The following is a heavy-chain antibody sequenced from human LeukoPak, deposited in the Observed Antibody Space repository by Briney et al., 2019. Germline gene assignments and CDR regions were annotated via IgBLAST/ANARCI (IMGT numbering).Heavy chain of an antibody. J-gene: IGHJ4*02. D-gene: IGHD1-7*01. CDR2: INPNSGGT. CDR1: GYTFTGYY. CDR3: ARGGAGTTVSHY. Sequence: ASVKVSCKTSGYTFTGYYMNWVRQAPGQGLEWMGWINPNSGGTNYAQKIQGRVTMTRDTSVSTAYMELRGLRSDDTAVYYCARGGAGTTVSHYWGQGTLVTVSS. V-gene: IGHV1-2*02.